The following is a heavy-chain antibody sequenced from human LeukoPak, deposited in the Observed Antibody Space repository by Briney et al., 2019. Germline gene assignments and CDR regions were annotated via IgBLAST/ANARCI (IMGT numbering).Heavy chain of an antibody. Sequence: GGSLRLSCAASGFTFSTYAMSWVRQAPGKGLEWVSAISGSGGSTYYADPVKGRFTISRDNSKNTLYLQMNSLRAEDTAVYYCAKYFSGWLRLAPYYFDYWGQGTLVTVSS. J-gene: IGHJ4*02. CDR1: GFTFSTYA. V-gene: IGHV3-23*01. CDR3: AKYFSGWLRLAPYYFDY. D-gene: IGHD5-12*01. CDR2: ISGSGGST.